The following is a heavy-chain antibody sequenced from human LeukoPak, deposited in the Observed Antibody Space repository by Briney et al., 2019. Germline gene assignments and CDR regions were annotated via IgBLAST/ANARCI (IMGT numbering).Heavy chain of an antibody. CDR3: ARDVGSGSYSHYFDY. CDR1: GGSISSSSYY. D-gene: IGHD1-26*01. J-gene: IGHJ4*02. CDR2: IYYSGST. Sequence: PSETLSLTCTVSGGSISSSSYYWGWIRQPPGKGLEWIGSIYYSGSTYYNPSLKSRVTISVDTSKNQFSLKLSSVTAADTAVYYCARDVGSGSYSHYFDYWGQGTLVTVSS. V-gene: IGHV4-39*07.